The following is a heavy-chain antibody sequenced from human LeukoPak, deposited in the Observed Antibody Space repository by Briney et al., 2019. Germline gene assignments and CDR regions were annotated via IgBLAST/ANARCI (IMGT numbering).Heavy chain of an antibody. CDR3: ARDSNNWSVDAFDF. D-gene: IGHD1-20*01. CDR2: IYHSGST. Sequence: SETLSLTCAVSGGSISSSNWWSWVRQPPGKGLEWIGEIYHSGSTNYNPSLKSRVTISVDKSKNQFSLKLNSVTAADTAVYYCARDSNNWSVDAFDFWGQGTMVTVSS. V-gene: IGHV4-4*02. J-gene: IGHJ3*01. CDR1: GGSISSSNW.